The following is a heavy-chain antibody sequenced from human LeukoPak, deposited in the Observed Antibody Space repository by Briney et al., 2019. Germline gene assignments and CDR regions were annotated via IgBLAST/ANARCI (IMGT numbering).Heavy chain of an antibody. CDR3: ARLSSSSLGWFDP. D-gene: IGHD6-13*01. V-gene: IGHV5-51*01. J-gene: IGHJ5*02. CDR2: IYPGDSDT. CDR1: GYSFSSYW. Sequence: GESLKISXKGSGYSFSSYWIGWVRQTPGKGLEWTGIIYPGDSDTRYSPSFQGQVTISADKSISTAYLQWSSLKASDTAMYYCARLSSSSLGWFDPWGQGTLVTVSS.